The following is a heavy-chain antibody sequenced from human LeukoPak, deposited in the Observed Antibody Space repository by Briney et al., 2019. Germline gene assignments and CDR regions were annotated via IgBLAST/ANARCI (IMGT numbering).Heavy chain of an antibody. CDR3: ARGRIQPDY. CDR2: INHSGST. D-gene: IGHD5-18*01. CDR1: GGSFSGYY. Sequence: PETLSLTCAVYGGSFSGYYWSWIRQPPGKGLEWIGEINHSGSTNYNPSLKSRVTISVDTSKNQFSLKLSSVTAADTAVYYCARGRIQPDYWGQGTLVTVSS. V-gene: IGHV4-34*01. J-gene: IGHJ4*02.